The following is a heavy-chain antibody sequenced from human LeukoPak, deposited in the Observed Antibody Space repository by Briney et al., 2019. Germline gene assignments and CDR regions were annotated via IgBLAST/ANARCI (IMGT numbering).Heavy chain of an antibody. Sequence: GGSLRLSCAASGFTFSSYAMHWVRQAPGKGLEWVAVISYDGSNKYYADSVKGRFTISRDNSKNTLYLQMSSLRAEDTAVYYCAREPLSGYSSGWFSPILYFDYWGQGTLVTVSS. CDR2: ISYDGSNK. D-gene: IGHD6-19*01. CDR1: GFTFSSYA. J-gene: IGHJ4*02. V-gene: IGHV3-30-3*01. CDR3: AREPLSGYSSGWFSPILYFDY.